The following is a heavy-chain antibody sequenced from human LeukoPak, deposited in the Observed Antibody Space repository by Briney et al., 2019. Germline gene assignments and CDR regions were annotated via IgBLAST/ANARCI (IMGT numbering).Heavy chain of an antibody. CDR1: GCTFTSYY. CDR2: IHPSGGST. Sequence: ASVKVSCKASGCTFTSYYMHWVRQAPGQGLEWMGIIHPSGGSTSYAQKFQGRVTMTRDTSTSTVYMELSSLRSEDTAVYYCARAHLHYGDSIHDLDYWGQGTLVTVSS. D-gene: IGHD4-17*01. V-gene: IGHV1-46*01. CDR3: ARAHLHYGDSIHDLDY. J-gene: IGHJ4*02.